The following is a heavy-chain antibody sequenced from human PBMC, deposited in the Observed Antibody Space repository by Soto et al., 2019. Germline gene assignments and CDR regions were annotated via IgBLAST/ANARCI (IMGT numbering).Heavy chain of an antibody. CDR2: VNPSSGGT. Sequence: GASVKVSCKASGFTDYYIHWARQAPGQGLEWMGWVNPSSGGTNYAQKFQGRVAMTRDTFISTAYMELSRLQSDDTAVYYCAREGSADYGSYGVDVWGQGTTVTVSS. J-gene: IGHJ6*02. D-gene: IGHD4-17*01. CDR3: AREGSADYGSYGVDV. CDR1: GFTDYY. V-gene: IGHV1-2*02.